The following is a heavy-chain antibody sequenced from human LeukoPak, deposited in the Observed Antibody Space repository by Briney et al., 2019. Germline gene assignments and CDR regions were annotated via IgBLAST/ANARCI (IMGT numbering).Heavy chain of an antibody. V-gene: IGHV3-74*01. Sequence: GGSLRLSCAASGFTFSSYWMHWVRQAPGKGLVWVSRINSDGSSTSYADSVKGRFTISRDDAKNTLYLQMNSLRADDTAVYYCARALAVAGTGGFDPWGQGTLVTVSS. CDR1: GFTFSSYW. CDR2: INSDGSST. D-gene: IGHD6-19*01. J-gene: IGHJ5*02. CDR3: ARALAVAGTGGFDP.